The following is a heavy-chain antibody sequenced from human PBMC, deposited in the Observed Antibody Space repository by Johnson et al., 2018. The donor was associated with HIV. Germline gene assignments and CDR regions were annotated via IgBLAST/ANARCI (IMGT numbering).Heavy chain of an antibody. V-gene: IGHV3-30*04. CDR2: IFYDGSDK. D-gene: IGHD4-17*01. CDR1: GFIFSSYA. J-gene: IGHJ3*02. Sequence: QVQLVESGGGVVQPGRSLRLSCAASGFIFSSYAMHWVRQAPGKGLEWVAVIFYDGSDKYYADSVRGRFTISRDNAKNSMYLQMNSLRADDTAVYYCARVSTTVTTGGAFDIWGQGKMVTVSS. CDR3: ARVSTTVTTGGAFDI.